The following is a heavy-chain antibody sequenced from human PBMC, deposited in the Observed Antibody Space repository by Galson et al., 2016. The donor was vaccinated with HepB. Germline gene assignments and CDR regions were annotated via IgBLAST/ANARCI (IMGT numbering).Heavy chain of an antibody. Sequence: ETLSLTCAVSGGSISSNYWWHWVRQPPGKGLEWIGEIYYSGLTNYKSSLKSRVTISVDKSKNQFSLKLTSVTAADTAVYYCAHYSGGYYGSDAFDIWGQGTPVTVSS. CDR2: IYYSGLT. J-gene: IGHJ4*02. CDR1: GGSISSNYW. CDR3: AHYSGGYYGSDAFDI. V-gene: IGHV4-4*02. D-gene: IGHD1-26*01.